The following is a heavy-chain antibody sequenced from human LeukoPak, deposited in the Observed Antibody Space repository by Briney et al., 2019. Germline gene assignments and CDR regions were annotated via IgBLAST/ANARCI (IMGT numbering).Heavy chain of an antibody. Sequence: ESSETLSLTCTVSGGSISPLYWGWIRQAPGKGLEFIGYIYYSGSTNFNPSLKSRVTLSVDTSKSQISLKLTSVTAADTAVYYCARGGVAAKYYFDFWGQGTLVTVSS. CDR3: ARGGVAAKYYFDF. D-gene: IGHD3-10*01. V-gene: IGHV4-59*11. J-gene: IGHJ4*02. CDR1: GGSISPLY. CDR2: IYYSGST.